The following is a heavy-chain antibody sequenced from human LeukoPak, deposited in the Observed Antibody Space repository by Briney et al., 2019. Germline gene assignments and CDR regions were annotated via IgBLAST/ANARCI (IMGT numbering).Heavy chain of an antibody. CDR2: INTDSGGT. CDR1: GYTFTGYH. Sequence: ASVKVSCKASGYTFTGYHIHWVRQAPGQGLEWLGWINTDSGGTNYAQKFQGRVTMTRDMSISTAYMELSRLRSDDTAIYYCTRGVVVLTAPRLDWGQGTLVTVSS. D-gene: IGHD2-21*02. V-gene: IGHV1-2*02. J-gene: IGHJ4*02. CDR3: TRGVVVLTAPRLD.